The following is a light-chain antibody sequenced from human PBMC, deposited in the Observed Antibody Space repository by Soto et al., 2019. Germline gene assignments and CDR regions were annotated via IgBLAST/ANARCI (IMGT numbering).Light chain of an antibody. CDR2: DDR. CDR3: QVWDSSDQVV. CDR1: NIGSKT. J-gene: IGLJ2*01. Sequence: SYELTQPPSVSVAPGQTARITCGGNNIGSKTVHWYQQKPGQASVLVVYDDRDRPSGIPERFSGSNSANTATLTISRVEAGDEADYYCQVWDSSDQVVFGGGTKLTVL. V-gene: IGLV3-21*02.